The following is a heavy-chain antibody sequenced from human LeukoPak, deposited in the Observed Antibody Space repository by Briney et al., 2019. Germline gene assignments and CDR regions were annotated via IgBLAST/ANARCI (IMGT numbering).Heavy chain of an antibody. CDR2: ISYDGSNK. D-gene: IGHD6-13*01. J-gene: IGHJ4*02. CDR3: ARADSSSWYLYYFDY. V-gene: IGHV3-30-3*01. CDR1: GFTFSSYA. Sequence: GGSLRLSCAASGFTFSSYAMHWVRQAPGKGLEWVAVISYDGSNKYYADSVKGRFTISRDNSKNTLYLQMNSLRAEDTAVYYCARADSSSWYLYYFDYWGQGTLVTVSS.